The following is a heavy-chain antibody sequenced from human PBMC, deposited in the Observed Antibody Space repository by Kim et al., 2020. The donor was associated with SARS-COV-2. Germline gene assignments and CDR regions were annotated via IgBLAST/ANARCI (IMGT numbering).Heavy chain of an antibody. CDR2: INPNSGDT. D-gene: IGHD6-6*01. Sequence: ASVKVSCKAFGYTFTGYYIHWLRHAPGQGLEWMGWINPNSGDTKYPQKFQGRVSMTRDTSISTAYMEVNSLTSDDTAVYYCVTGSYGSSSDFDFWGQGTLITVSS. V-gene: IGHV1-2*02. J-gene: IGHJ4*02. CDR1: GYTFTGYY. CDR3: VTGSYGSSSDFDF.